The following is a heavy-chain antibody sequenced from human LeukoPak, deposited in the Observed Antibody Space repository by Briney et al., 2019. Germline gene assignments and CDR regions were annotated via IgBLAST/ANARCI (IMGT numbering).Heavy chain of an antibody. CDR3: ASLRYGSGSYYNDY. V-gene: IGHV3-30*03. J-gene: IGHJ4*02. CDR1: GFTFRNYG. CDR2: ISYDGSNK. Sequence: GRSLRLSCAASGFTFRNYGMVWVRQSPGKGLEWLAIISYDGSNKYHADSVKGRFTISRDNSKNTLYLQMNSLRTEDTAVYYCASLRYGSGSYYNDYWGQGTLVTVSS. D-gene: IGHD3-10*01.